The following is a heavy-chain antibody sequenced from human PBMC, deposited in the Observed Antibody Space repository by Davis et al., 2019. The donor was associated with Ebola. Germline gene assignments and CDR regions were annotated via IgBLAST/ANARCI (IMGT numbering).Heavy chain of an antibody. D-gene: IGHD3-16*02. CDR2: INPHNGNT. V-gene: IGHV1-18*04. CDR1: GYTFTNYG. Sequence: ASVKVSCKASGYTFTNYGITWVRQAPGQGLEWMGWINPHNGNTNYAQNVQGRVTMTTDTSTSTAYMEVGSLKSDDTAVYYCARVRYYPFYYGMDVWGKGTTVTVSS. CDR3: ARVRYYPFYYGMDV. J-gene: IGHJ6*04.